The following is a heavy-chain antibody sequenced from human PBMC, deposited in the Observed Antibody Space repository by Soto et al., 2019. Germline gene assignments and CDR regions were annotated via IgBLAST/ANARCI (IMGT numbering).Heavy chain of an antibody. J-gene: IGHJ6*02. CDR3: ARDLWGYCGTDCYPLDV. D-gene: IGHD2-21*02. Sequence: PSETLSLTCPVSGGSISSYYWSWIRQPPGKGLEWIGYIYYTGSTVYNPSFKSRVTISVDTSKNQFSLKLNSVTAADTAVYYCARDLWGYCGTDCYPLDVWGQGTTVTVSS. CDR2: IYYTGST. V-gene: IGHV4-59*01. CDR1: GGSISSYY.